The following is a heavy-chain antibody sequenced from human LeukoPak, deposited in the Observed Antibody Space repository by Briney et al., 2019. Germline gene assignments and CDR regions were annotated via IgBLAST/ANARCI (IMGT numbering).Heavy chain of an antibody. CDR2: ISSSGSYI. V-gene: IGHV3-21*01. CDR1: GFTFSSYS. CDR3: AREPIYGLNFDY. J-gene: IGHJ4*02. D-gene: IGHD2/OR15-2a*01. Sequence: NPGGSLRLSCAASGFTFSSYSMNWVRQAPGKGLEWVSSISSSGSYIYYADSVKGRFTISRDNANKSLYLQLNSLRAEDTAVYFCAREPIYGLNFDYWGQGTLVTVSS.